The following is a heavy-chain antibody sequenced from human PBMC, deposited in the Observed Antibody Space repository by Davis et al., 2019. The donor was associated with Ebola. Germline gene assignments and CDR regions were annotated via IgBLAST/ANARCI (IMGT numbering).Heavy chain of an antibody. CDR1: GFTFDDYA. J-gene: IGHJ5*02. CDR2: ISWNSGSI. Sequence: SLKISCAASGFTFDDYAMHWVRQAPGKGLEWVSGISWNSGSIGYADSVKGRFTISRDNAKNSLYLQMNSLRAEDTALYYCAKARYGYSSQNNWFDPWGQGTLVTVSS. D-gene: IGHD6-13*01. V-gene: IGHV3-9*01. CDR3: AKARYGYSSQNNWFDP.